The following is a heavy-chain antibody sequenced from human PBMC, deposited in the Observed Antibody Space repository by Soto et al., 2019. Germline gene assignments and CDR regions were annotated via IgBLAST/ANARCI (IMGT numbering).Heavy chain of an antibody. CDR2: IYYSGST. J-gene: IGHJ5*01. V-gene: IGHV4-31*03. D-gene: IGHD3-3*01. CDR1: GGSISSGGYY. Sequence: SETLSLTCTVSGGSISSGGYYWSWIRQHPGKGLEWIGYIYYSGSTYYNPSLKSRVTISVDTSKNQFSLKLSSVTAADTAVYYCARRGADSDYDFWSGYSEVSSRSTGFDSCGQGILVTLSS. CDR3: ARRGADSDYDFWSGYSEVSSRSTGFDS.